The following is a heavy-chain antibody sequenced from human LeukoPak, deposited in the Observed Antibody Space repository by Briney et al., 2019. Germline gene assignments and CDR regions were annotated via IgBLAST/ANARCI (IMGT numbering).Heavy chain of an antibody. V-gene: IGHV3-30-3*01. CDR1: GFTFSSYA. D-gene: IGHD6-13*01. J-gene: IGHJ4*02. CDR3: ARDQATGIAAAALGALDY. Sequence: GSLRLSCAASGFTFSSYAMHWVRQAPGKGLEWVAVISYDGSNKYYADSVKGRFTTSRDNSKNTLYLQMNSLRAEDTAVYYCARDQATGIAAAALGALDYWGQGTLVTVSS. CDR2: ISYDGSNK.